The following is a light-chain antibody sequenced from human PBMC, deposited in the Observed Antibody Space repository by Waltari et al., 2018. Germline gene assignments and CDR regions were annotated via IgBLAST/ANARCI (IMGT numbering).Light chain of an antibody. CDR1: QRILYYKKY. V-gene: IGKV4-1*01. CDR3: QQYYNSPPT. J-gene: IGKJ1*01. CDR2: WAS. Sequence: DIVMTQSPDSLAVSLGERATINCKSSQRILYYKKYLAWYKQKPGQPPKLLIYWASTRESGVPDRFSGSGSGTDFTLTISSLQAEDVAIYFCQQYYNSPPTFGQGTKVQIK.